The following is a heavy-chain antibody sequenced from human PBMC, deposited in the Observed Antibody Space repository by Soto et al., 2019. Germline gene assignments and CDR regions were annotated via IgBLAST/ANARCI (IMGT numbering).Heavy chain of an antibody. CDR1: GGSISSNDFY. D-gene: IGHD6-13*01. CDR2: IYYSGNT. CDR3: ARLSGSWLSWFDP. Sequence: QVQLQESGPGLVKPSQTLSLTRIVSGGSISSNDFYWSWIRQHPGKGLEWIGYIYYSGNTYYNPSLKSRGTILVYPSKNQFPPKVSSVTAADTAVYYCARLSGSWLSWFDPWGQGTLVTVSS. J-gene: IGHJ5*02. V-gene: IGHV4-31*03.